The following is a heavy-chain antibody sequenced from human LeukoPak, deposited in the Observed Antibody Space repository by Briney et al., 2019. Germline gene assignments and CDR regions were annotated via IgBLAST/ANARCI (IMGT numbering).Heavy chain of an antibody. CDR2: VSTNGDVT. Sequence: GGSLRLSCVASGLTFNSHSMSWVRQAPGMGLEWVSVVSTNGDVTFYADSVKGRFTISRDNSKNTLYLQMNSLRAEDTAVYYCAKESAYCGSDCRSLSDYWGQGTLVTVSS. CDR3: AKESAYCGSDCRSLSDY. CDR1: GLTFNSHS. J-gene: IGHJ4*02. D-gene: IGHD2-21*02. V-gene: IGHV3-23*01.